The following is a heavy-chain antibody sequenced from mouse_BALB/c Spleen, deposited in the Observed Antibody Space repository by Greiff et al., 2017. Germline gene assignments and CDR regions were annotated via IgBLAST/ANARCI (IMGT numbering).Heavy chain of an antibody. V-gene: IGHV3-8*02. J-gene: IGHJ3*01. CDR3: AQGMMTTAWFAY. Sequence: EVKLVESGPSLVKPSQTLSLTCSVTGDSITSGYWNWIRKFPGNKLEYMGYISYSGSTYYNPSLKSRISITRDTSKNQYYLQLNSVTTEDTATYYCAQGMMTTAWFAYWGQGTLVTVSA. CDR1: GDSITSGY. CDR2: ISYSGST. D-gene: IGHD2-4*01.